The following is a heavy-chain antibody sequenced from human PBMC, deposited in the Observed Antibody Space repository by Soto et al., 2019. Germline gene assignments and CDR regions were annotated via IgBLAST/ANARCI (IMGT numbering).Heavy chain of an antibody. D-gene: IGHD5-12*01. CDR1: EYSFVSYW. J-gene: IGHJ4*02. Sequence: GEPMKISCKVAEYSFVSYWVGWVRQMPGRGLEWMGIIYPGDSDTRYSPSFQGQVTISADKSITTVYLQWSSLKASDTAMYYCARTDGYEIEYWGQGTLVTVSS. V-gene: IGHV5-51*01. CDR3: ARTDGYEIEY. CDR2: IYPGDSDT.